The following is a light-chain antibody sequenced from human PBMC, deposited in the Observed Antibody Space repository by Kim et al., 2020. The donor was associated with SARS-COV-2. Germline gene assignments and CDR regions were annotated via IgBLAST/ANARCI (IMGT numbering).Light chain of an antibody. CDR1: KSVGSY. CDR3: QQRADWPTVT. Sequence: EIVLTQSPATLSLSPGERATLSCRASKSVGSYLAWYQQRPGQAPRLLIYDASNRATGIPARFSGSGSGTDFTLTINSLEPEDFAVYYCQQRADWPTVTFGGGTKVDIK. V-gene: IGKV3-11*01. J-gene: IGKJ4*01. CDR2: DAS.